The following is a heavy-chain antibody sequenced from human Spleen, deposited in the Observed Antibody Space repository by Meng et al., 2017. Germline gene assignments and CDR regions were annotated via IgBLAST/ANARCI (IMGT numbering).Heavy chain of an antibody. D-gene: IGHD4-11*01. CDR1: GGSFSDYY. CDR3: ARGPTTMAHDFDY. Sequence: RQGGAGLFKPSGTLSLTCVVSGGSFSDYYWSWIRQPPGKGLEWIGEINHSGSTNYNPSLESRATISVDTSQNNLSLKLSSVTAADSAVYYCARGPTTMAHDFDYWGQGTLVTVSS. J-gene: IGHJ4*02. V-gene: IGHV4-34*01. CDR2: INHSGST.